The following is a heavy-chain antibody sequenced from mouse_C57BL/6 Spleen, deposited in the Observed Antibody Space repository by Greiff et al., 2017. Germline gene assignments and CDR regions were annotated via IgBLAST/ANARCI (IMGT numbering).Heavy chain of an antibody. J-gene: IGHJ1*03. V-gene: IGHV1-54*01. CDR1: GYAFTNYL. CDR2: INPGSGGT. D-gene: IGHD2-12*01. CDR3: AREGYSPRYFDG. Sequence: QVQLQQSGAELVRPGTSVKVSCKASGYAFTNYLIEWVKQRPGQGLEWIGVINPGSGGTNYNEKFKGKATLTADKSSSTAYMQLSSLTSEDSAVYFCAREGYSPRYFDGWGTGTTVTVSS.